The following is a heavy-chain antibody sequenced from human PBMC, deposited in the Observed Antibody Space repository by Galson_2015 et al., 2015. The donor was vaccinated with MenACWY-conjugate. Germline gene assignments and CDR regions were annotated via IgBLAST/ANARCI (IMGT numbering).Heavy chain of an antibody. V-gene: IGHV3-7*03. D-gene: IGHD5-18*01. J-gene: IGHJ6*02. CDR3: ARLERYSYGYYYYGMDV. Sequence: SLRLSCAASGFTFSSYWMSWVRQAPGKGLEWVANIKQDGSEKYYVDSVKGRFTISRDNAKNSLYLQMNSLRAEDTAVYYCARLERYSYGYYYYGMDVWGQGTTVTVSS. CDR1: GFTFSSYW. CDR2: IKQDGSEK.